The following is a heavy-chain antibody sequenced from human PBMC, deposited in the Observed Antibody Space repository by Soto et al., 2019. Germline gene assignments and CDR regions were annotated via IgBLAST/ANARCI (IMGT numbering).Heavy chain of an antibody. Sequence: SVKVSSKASGDTFSSSAISCVRQAPGQGLEWMGGIIPIFGTANYAQKFQCRVTITADKSTRTAYMELSSLRSEDTAVYYCASWRESSSSSHFDYWGQGTLVSVCS. CDR2: IIPIFGTA. D-gene: IGHD6-6*01. CDR1: GDTFSSSA. V-gene: IGHV1-69*06. CDR3: ASWRESSSSSHFDY. J-gene: IGHJ4*02.